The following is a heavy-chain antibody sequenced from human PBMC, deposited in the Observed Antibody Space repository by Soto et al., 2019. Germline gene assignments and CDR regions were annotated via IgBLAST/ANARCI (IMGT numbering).Heavy chain of an antibody. J-gene: IGHJ5*02. V-gene: IGHV4-31*03. D-gene: IGHD6-13*01. CDR3: ARVAYSSWYFLPNWFDP. CDR2: IYYSGST. CDR1: GGSISSGGYY. Sequence: SETLSLTCTVSGGSISSGGYYWSWIRQHPGKGLEWIGYIYYSGSTYYNPSLKSRVTISVDTSKNQFSLKLSSVTAADTAVYYCARVAYSSWYFLPNWFDPWGQGTLVTVSS.